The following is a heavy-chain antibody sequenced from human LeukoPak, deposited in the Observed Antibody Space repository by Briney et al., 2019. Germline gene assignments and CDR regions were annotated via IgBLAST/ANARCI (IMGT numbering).Heavy chain of an antibody. CDR2: INPNSGGT. V-gene: IGHV1-2*02. CDR3: ARDGRPMRWELQRDFDY. Sequence: ASVKVSCKASGYTFTGYYMHWVRQAPGQGLEWMGWINPNSGGTNYAQKFQGRVTMTRDTSNSTAYMELSRLRSDDTAVYYCARDGRPMRWELQRDFDYWGQGTLVTVSS. D-gene: IGHD2-15*01. J-gene: IGHJ4*02. CDR1: GYTFTGYY.